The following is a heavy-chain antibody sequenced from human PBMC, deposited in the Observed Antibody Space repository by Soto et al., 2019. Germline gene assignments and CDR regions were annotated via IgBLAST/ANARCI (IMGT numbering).Heavy chain of an antibody. D-gene: IGHD6-13*01. CDR1: GGSFSGYY. J-gene: IGHJ5*02. CDR3: ARGRPRGLAAARGGNWFDP. V-gene: IGHV4-34*01. CDR2: INHSGST. Sequence: QVQLQQWGAGLLKPSETLSLTCAVYGGSFSGYYWSWIRQPPGKGLEWIGEINHSGSTNYNPSLKSRVTISVDTSKNQFSLKLSSVTAADTAVYYCARGRPRGLAAARGGNWFDPWGQGTLVTVSS.